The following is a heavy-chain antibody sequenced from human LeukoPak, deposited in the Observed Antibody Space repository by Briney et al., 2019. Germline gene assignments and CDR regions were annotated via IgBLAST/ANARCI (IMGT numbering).Heavy chain of an antibody. D-gene: IGHD3-9*01. V-gene: IGHV5-51*01. CDR1: EYSFNNYW. CDR2: IWPGDSDT. Sequence: GESLKISCKGSEYSFNNYWIGWVRQKPGKGLEWMGIIWPGDSDTKYSPSFRGQVTISVDKSIGTAYLQWSSLKASDTAMYYCARQYYDVLTGVYIHFDYWGQGTLVTVSS. CDR3: ARQYYDVLTGVYIHFDY. J-gene: IGHJ4*02.